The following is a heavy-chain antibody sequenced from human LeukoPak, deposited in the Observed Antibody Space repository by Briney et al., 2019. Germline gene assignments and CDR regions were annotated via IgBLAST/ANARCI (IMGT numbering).Heavy chain of an antibody. Sequence: SETLSLTCAVYGGSFSGYYWSWIRQPPGKGLEWIGSIYYSGSTYYNPSLKSRVTISVDTSKNQFYLKLSPVTAADTAVYYCARLGITGTTGRDYWGQGTLVTVSS. CDR3: ARLGITGTTGRDY. D-gene: IGHD1-7*01. V-gene: IGHV4-34*01. CDR1: GGSFSGYY. CDR2: IYYSGST. J-gene: IGHJ4*02.